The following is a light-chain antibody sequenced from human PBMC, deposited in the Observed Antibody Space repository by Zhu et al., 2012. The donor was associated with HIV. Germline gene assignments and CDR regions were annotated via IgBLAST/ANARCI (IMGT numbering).Light chain of an antibody. Sequence: EIVLAQSPATLSLSPGERATLSCRASQSVSTYLAWYQQKPGQAPRLLIYDAFNRATGIPARFTGSGSGTDFNLTISSLEPEDFALYYCQQRTNWPPSLTFGGGTKVEI. J-gene: IGKJ4*01. CDR3: QQRTNWPPSLT. V-gene: IGKV3-11*01. CDR2: DAF. CDR1: QSVSTY.